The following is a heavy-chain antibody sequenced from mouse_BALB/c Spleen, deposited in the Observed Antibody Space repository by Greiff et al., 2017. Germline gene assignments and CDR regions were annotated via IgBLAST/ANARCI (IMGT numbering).Heavy chain of an antibody. V-gene: IGHV14-3*02. CDR1: GFNIKDTY. J-gene: IGHJ4*01. CDR2: IDPANGNT. Sequence: VQLQQSGAELVKPGASVKLSCTASGFNIKDTYMHWVKQRPEQGLEWIGRIDPANGNTKYDPKFQGKATITADTSSNTAYLQLSSLTSEDTAVYYCARRGITTATYAMDYWGQGTSVTVSS. CDR3: ARRGITTATYAMDY. D-gene: IGHD1-2*01.